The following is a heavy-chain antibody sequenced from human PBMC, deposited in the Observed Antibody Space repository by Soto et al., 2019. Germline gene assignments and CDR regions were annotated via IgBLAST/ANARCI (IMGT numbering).Heavy chain of an antibody. D-gene: IGHD3-22*01. CDR2: ISSSSSTI. V-gene: IGHV3-48*01. Sequence: SLRLSCAASGFTFSSYSMNWVRQAPGKGLEWVSYISSSSSTIYYADSVKGRFTISRDNAKNSLYLQMNSLRAEDTAVYYCAREDQDDSSGYYYGYYYGMDVRGQGTTVTVSS. CDR3: AREDQDDSSGYYYGYYYGMDV. J-gene: IGHJ6*02. CDR1: GFTFSSYS.